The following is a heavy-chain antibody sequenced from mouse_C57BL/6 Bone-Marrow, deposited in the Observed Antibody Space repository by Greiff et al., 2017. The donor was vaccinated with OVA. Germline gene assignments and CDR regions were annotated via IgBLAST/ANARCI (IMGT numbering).Heavy chain of an antibody. Sequence: QVQLQQSGAELVRPGTSVKVSCKASGYAFTNYLIEWVKQRPGQGLEWIGVINPGSGGTNYNEKFKGKATLTADKSSSTAYMQLSSLTSEDSAVYCCARNPFYYGGFAYWGQGTLVTVSA. CDR1: GYAFTNYL. D-gene: IGHD2-13*01. V-gene: IGHV1-54*01. CDR3: ARNPFYYGGFAY. CDR2: INPGSGGT. J-gene: IGHJ3*01.